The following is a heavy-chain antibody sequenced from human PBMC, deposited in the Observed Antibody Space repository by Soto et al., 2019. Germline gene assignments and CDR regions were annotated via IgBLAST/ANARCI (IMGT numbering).Heavy chain of an antibody. D-gene: IGHD3-22*01. Sequence: GGSLRLSCAASGFTFSSYGMHWVRQAPGKGLEWVAIISYDGSNKYYADSVKGRFTISRDNSKNTLYLQMNSLRAEDTAVYYCAKDRGLGYDSSGYYLAGFDYWGQGTLVTVSS. V-gene: IGHV3-30*18. CDR1: GFTFSSYG. CDR3: AKDRGLGYDSSGYYLAGFDY. J-gene: IGHJ4*02. CDR2: ISYDGSNK.